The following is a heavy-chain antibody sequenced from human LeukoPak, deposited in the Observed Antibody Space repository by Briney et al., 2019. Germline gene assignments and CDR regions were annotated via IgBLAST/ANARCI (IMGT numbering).Heavy chain of an antibody. Sequence: TGGSLRLSCAASGFTFSSYGMHWVRQAPGKGLEWVAVIWYDGSNKYYADSVKGRFTISRDNSKNSLYLQMNSLRAEDTAVYYCARQPTCCTVLYYFDYWGQGTLVTVSS. V-gene: IGHV3-33*01. J-gene: IGHJ4*02. CDR2: IWYDGSNK. D-gene: IGHD2-8*01. CDR1: GFTFSSYG. CDR3: ARQPTCCTVLYYFDY.